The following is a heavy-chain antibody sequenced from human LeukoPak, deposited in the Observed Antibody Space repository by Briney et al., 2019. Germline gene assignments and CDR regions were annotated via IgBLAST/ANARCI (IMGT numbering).Heavy chain of an antibody. CDR2: INPSGGST. CDR1: GYTFTSYY. J-gene: IGHJ4*02. Sequence: GASVKVSCKASGYTFTSYYIHWVRQAPGQGLEWMGIINPSGGSTNYAQKFQGRVTMTRDTSTSTVYMELSSLRSEDPAVYYCARWTTTYLDYWGQGTLVTVSS. CDR3: ARWTTTYLDY. D-gene: IGHD4-11*01. V-gene: IGHV1-46*01.